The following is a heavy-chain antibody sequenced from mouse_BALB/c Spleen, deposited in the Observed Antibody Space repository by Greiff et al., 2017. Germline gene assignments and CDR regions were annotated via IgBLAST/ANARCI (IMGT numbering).Heavy chain of an antibody. D-gene: IGHD1-1*01. CDR1: GYAFTNYL. CDR2: INPGSGGT. V-gene: IGHV1-54*01. CDR3: AGADYGSSSYYAMDY. J-gene: IGHJ4*01. Sequence: QVQLQQSGAELVRPGTSVKVSCKASGYAFTNYLIEWVKQRPGQGLEWIGVINPGSGGTNYNEKFKGKATLTADKSSSTAYMQLSSLTSDDSAVYFCAGADYGSSSYYAMDYWGQGTSVTVSS.